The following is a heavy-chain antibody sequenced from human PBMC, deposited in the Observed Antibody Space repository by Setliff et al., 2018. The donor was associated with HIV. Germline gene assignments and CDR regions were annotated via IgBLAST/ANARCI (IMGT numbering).Heavy chain of an antibody. Sequence: PGGSLRLSCAASGFTFSSYSMNWVRQAPGKGLEWVSYISSSSSTIYYADSVRGRFTISRDNAKNTLYLRLNSLRAEDTAIYYCAKDLGNYYYMDVWGKGTTVTVSS. CDR1: GFTFSSYS. CDR2: ISSSSSTI. CDR3: AKDLGNYYYMDV. V-gene: IGHV3-48*01. D-gene: IGHD3-10*01. J-gene: IGHJ6*03.